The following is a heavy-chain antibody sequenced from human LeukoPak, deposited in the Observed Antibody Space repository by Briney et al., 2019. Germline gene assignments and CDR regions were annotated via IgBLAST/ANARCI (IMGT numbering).Heavy chain of an antibody. D-gene: IGHD3-9*01. CDR1: GGSISSYY. CDR3: ARVHAYYDILTGYYNDLSQAYYFDY. Sequence: SETLSLTCTVSGGSISSYYWSWIRQPPGKGLEWIGYIYYSGRTDYNPSLKSRVTISVDTSKNQFSLKLSSVTAADTAVYYCARVHAYYDILTGYYNDLSQAYYFDYWGQGTLVTVSS. V-gene: IGHV4-59*01. CDR2: IYYSGRT. J-gene: IGHJ4*02.